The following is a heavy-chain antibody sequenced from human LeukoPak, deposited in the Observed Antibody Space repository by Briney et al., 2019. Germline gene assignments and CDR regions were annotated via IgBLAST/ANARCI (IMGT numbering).Heavy chain of an antibody. Sequence: GASVKVSCKASGGTFSSYTISWARQAPGQGLEWMGRIIPILGIANYAQKFQGRVTITADKSTSTAYMELSSLRSEDTAVYYCARDRGSITMIASPGYYFDYWGQGTLVTVSS. J-gene: IGHJ4*02. CDR1: GGTFSSYT. V-gene: IGHV1-69*04. CDR3: ARDRGSITMIASPGYYFDY. CDR2: IIPILGIA. D-gene: IGHD3-22*01.